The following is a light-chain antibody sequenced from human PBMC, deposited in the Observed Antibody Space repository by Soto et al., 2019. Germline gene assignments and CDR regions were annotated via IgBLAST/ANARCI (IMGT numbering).Light chain of an antibody. Sequence: EIVLTQSPGTLSLSPGARATLSCRASQSVSTSSLAWYQQKGGQAPRLLIHGASSRATGIPDRFSGSGSGTDFTLTISRLEPEDFAVYYCQKYNSAPLTFGGGTKVEIK. J-gene: IGKJ4*01. CDR1: QSVSTSS. V-gene: IGKV3-20*01. CDR2: GAS. CDR3: QKYNSAPLT.